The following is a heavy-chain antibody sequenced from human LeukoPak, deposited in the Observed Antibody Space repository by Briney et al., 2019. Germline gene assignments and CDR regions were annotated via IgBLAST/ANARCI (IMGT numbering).Heavy chain of an antibody. V-gene: IGHV4-34*01. J-gene: IGHJ5*01. D-gene: IGHD3-10*01. CDR3: ARGPGSGSYFAWFDS. CDR1: GGSFSGYY. Sequence: SETLSLTCAVYGGSFSGYYWNWIRQPPGKGLEWIGEINQSGSTKYNPSFERRVTISVDTSKNQLSLKLSSVTAADTAVYYCARGPGSGSYFAWFDSWGQGALVTVSS. CDR2: INQSGST.